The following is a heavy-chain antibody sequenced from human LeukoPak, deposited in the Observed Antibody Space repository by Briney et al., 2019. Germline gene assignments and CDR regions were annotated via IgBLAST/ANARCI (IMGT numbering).Heavy chain of an antibody. CDR3: VRGKTTVTTWFDP. V-gene: IGHV3-21*01. CDR2: ISSTSSYI. CDR1: GFTFSTYN. J-gene: IGHJ5*02. Sequence: GGSLRLSCAASGFTFSTYNMNWVRQAPGKGLEWVSSISSTSSYIYYADSVKGRFTISRDNAKNSLYLQMNSLRAEDTAVYYCVRGKTTVTTWFDPWGQGTLVTVSS. D-gene: IGHD4-17*01.